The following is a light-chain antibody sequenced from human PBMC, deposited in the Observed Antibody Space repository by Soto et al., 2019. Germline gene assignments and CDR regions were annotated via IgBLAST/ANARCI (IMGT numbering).Light chain of an antibody. CDR1: QSIRSSS. CDR2: GGS. J-gene: IGKJ4*01. CDR3: HQYGSSPLT. Sequence: EIVLTQSPGTLSLSPGERATLSCRASQSIRSSSLAWYQQKPGQAPRLLIYGGSSRATGIPDRFSGGGSGTDCSLTISRLETEDFSVYYCHQYGSSPLTFGGGTKVEIK. V-gene: IGKV3-20*01.